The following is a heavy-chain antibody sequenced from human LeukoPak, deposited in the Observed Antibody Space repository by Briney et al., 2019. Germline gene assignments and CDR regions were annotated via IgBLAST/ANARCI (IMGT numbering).Heavy chain of an antibody. CDR2: IIPILGIA. J-gene: IGHJ4*02. CDR3: ARQPCSGGTCYFDY. D-gene: IGHD2-15*01. Sequence: SVKVSCKASGGTFSSYAISWVRQAPGQGLEWMGRIIPILGIANYAQKFQGRVTITADKSTSTAYMELNSLRPEDTAVYYCARQPCSGGTCYFDYWGQGTLVTVSS. V-gene: IGHV1-69*04. CDR1: GGTFSSYA.